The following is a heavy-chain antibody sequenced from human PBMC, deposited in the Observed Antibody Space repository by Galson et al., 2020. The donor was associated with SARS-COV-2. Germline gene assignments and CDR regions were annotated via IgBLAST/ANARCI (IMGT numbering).Heavy chain of an antibody. J-gene: IGHJ4*02. CDR1: GGSFSGYY. Sequence: LETLSLTCAVYGGSFSGYYWNWIRQPPGKGLEWLGEINHSGSTNYNPSLKSRITISVDTSKNQFSLKLSSVTAADTAVYYCARRRIQLWSYFDYWGQGTLVTVSS. D-gene: IGHD5-18*01. CDR3: ARRRIQLWSYFDY. V-gene: IGHV4-34*01. CDR2: INHSGST.